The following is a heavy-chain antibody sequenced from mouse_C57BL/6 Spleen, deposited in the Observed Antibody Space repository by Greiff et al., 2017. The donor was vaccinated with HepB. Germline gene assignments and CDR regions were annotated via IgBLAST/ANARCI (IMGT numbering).Heavy chain of an antibody. CDR1: GYTFTSYG. D-gene: IGHD4-1*01. CDR3: ARRGTGTFAY. CDR2: IYPRSGNT. J-gene: IGHJ3*01. Sequence: VKLMESGAELARPGASVKLSCKASGYTFTSYGISWVKQRTGQGLEWIGEIYPRSGNTYYNEKFKGKATLTADKSSSTAYMELRSLTSEDSAVYFCARRGTGTFAYWGQGTLVTVSA. V-gene: IGHV1-81*01.